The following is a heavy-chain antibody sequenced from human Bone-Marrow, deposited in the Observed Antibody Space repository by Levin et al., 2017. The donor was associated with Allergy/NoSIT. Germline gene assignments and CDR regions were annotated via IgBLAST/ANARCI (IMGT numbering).Heavy chain of an antibody. J-gene: IGHJ1*01. Sequence: GGSLRLSCAASGFTFSSYGMHWVRQAPGKGLEWVAVISYDGSNKYYADSVKGRFTISRDNSKNTLYLQMNSLRAEDTAVYYCANHKLYSSGWYYFQHWGQGTLVTVSS. D-gene: IGHD6-19*01. V-gene: IGHV3-30*18. CDR2: ISYDGSNK. CDR1: GFTFSSYG. CDR3: ANHKLYSSGWYYFQH.